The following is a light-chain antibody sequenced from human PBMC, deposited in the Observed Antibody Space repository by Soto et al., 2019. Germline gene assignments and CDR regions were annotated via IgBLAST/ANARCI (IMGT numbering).Light chain of an antibody. V-gene: IGKV3-15*01. CDR3: QQYHNWPPQYT. CDR2: GAS. J-gene: IGKJ2*01. CDR1: QSVASN. Sequence: EIVMTQSPASLSVSPGDGATLSCRASQSVASNVAWYQQKPGQGPRILIHGASTRAVGVPARFSGSGSGTDLNLTISSLQYEDFAVYYCQQYHNWPPQYTFGQGTKLQIK.